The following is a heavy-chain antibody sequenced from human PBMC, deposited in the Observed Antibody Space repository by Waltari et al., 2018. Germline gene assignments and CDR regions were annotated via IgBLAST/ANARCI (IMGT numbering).Heavy chain of an antibody. J-gene: IGHJ4*02. V-gene: IGHV1-8*01. Sequence: QVQLVQSGAEVKKPGTSVKVSCKASGYTFKNYEINWVRQATGQGPEWLGWMNPNNGNVGYAQNVQGRVTMTTDTAISTAYMELSSLRPEDTATYYCARGAYTSSWWNYWGQGTLVTVSS. CDR3: ARGAYTSSWWNY. CDR1: GYTFKNYE. D-gene: IGHD6-13*01. CDR2: MNPNNGNV.